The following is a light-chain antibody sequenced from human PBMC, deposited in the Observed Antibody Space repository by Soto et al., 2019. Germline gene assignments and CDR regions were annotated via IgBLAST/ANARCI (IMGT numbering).Light chain of an antibody. CDR3: QQSYNTPWT. J-gene: IGKJ1*01. CDR1: QSINSC. Sequence: DIQMTQSPSSLSASVGDRVTITCRAGQSINSCLNWYQQKPGKAPKLLIYAASSLQSGVPSRFSASRSGTDFTLTISSLQPEDFATYYCQQSYNTPWTFDQGTKVDIK. CDR2: AAS. V-gene: IGKV1-39*01.